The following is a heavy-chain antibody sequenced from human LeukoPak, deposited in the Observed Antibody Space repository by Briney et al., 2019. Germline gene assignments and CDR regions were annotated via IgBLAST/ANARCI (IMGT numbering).Heavy chain of an antibody. D-gene: IGHD3-3*01. CDR3: ARRSFITIFGVVTPTYFDY. CDR2: IYPGDSDT. J-gene: IGHJ4*02. V-gene: IGHV5-51*01. CDR1: GYSFTSYW. Sequence: GESLKISCQGSGYSFTSYWIGWVRQMPGKGLEWMGIIYPGDSDTRYSPSFQGQVTISADKSISTAYLQWSSLKASDTAMYYCARRSFITIFGVVTPTYFDYWGQGTLVTVSS.